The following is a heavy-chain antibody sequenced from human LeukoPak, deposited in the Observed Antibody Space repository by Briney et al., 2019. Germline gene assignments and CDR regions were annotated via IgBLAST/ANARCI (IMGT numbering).Heavy chain of an antibody. Sequence: SETLSLTCTVSGGSISSYYWSWIRQPPGKGLEWIGDIYYSGSTNYNPSLKSRVTISVDTSKNQFSLKLTSVTAADTAVYYCATEYSSRRYLSWYFDLCGRGTLATVSS. V-gene: IGHV4-59*01. J-gene: IGHJ2*01. CDR3: ATEYSSRRYLSWYFDL. D-gene: IGHD6-13*01. CDR1: GGSISSYY. CDR2: IYYSGST.